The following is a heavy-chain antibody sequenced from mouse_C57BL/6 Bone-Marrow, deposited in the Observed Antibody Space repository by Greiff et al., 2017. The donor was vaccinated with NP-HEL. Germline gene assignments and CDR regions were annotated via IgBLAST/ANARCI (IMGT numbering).Heavy chain of an antibody. Sequence: VQLQQPVAELVRPGASVKLSCTASGFNITNSYMHWVKQRPEQGLEWIGRIDPANGNTKYAPKFQGKATITADTSSNTAYLQLSSLTSEDTAIYYSARKVKLQSLHYYAMDYWGQGTSVTVSS. CDR3: ARKVKLQSLHYYAMDY. J-gene: IGHJ4*01. CDR1: GFNITNSY. CDR2: IDPANGNT. D-gene: IGHD1-3*01. V-gene: IGHV14-3*01.